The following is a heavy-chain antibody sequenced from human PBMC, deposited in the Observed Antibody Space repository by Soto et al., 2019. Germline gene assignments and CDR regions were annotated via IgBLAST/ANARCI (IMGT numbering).Heavy chain of an antibody. D-gene: IGHD6-19*01. CDR3: ARDLGLAVAGNVGY. J-gene: IGHJ1*01. Sequence: XSVKVSCKASGYTFTSYGISWVRQAPGQGLEWMGWISAYNGNTNYAQKLQGRVTMTTDTSTSTAYMELRSLRSDDTAVYYCARDLGLAVAGNVGYWGQGSLVTVSS. V-gene: IGHV1-18*01. CDR2: ISAYNGNT. CDR1: GYTFTSYG.